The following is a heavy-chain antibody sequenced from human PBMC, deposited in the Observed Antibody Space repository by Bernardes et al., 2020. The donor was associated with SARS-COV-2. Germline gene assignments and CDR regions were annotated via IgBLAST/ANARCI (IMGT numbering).Heavy chain of an antibody. CDR2: IYYSGST. CDR3: ARLKGNDFWSGYYSLYNWFDP. Sequence: SETLSLTCTVSGGSISSSSYYWGWIRQPPGKGLEWIGSIYYSGSTYYNPSLKSRVTISVDTSKNQFSLKLSSVTAADTAVYYCARLKGNDFWSGYYSLYNWFDPWGQGTLVTVSS. V-gene: IGHV4-39*01. J-gene: IGHJ5*02. CDR1: GGSISSSSYY. D-gene: IGHD3-3*01.